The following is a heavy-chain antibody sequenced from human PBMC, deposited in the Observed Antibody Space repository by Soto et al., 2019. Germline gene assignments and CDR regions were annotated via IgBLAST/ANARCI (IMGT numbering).Heavy chain of an antibody. CDR1: GGSISSYY. CDR2: IYYSGST. D-gene: IGHD3-9*01. CDR3: ARHRYDTYDRWFDY. V-gene: IGHV4-59*08. Sequence: QVQLQESGPGLVKPSETLSLTCTVSGGSISSYYWSWIRQPPGKGLEWIGYIYYSGSTDHNPSLKSRVTISVDTSKNQFSLKLSSVTAADTAVYYCARHRYDTYDRWFDYWGQGTLVTVSS. J-gene: IGHJ4*02.